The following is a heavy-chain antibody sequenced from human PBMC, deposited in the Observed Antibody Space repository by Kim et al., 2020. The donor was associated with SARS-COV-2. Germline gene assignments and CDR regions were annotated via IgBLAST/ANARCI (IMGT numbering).Heavy chain of an antibody. J-gene: IGHJ4*02. Sequence: QGFTGRFVFSFDTSVSTAYLQISSLKAEDTAVYYCARASGSYYSPYYFDYWGQGTLVTVSS. CDR3: ARASGSYYSPYYFDY. D-gene: IGHD3-10*01. V-gene: IGHV7-4-1*02.